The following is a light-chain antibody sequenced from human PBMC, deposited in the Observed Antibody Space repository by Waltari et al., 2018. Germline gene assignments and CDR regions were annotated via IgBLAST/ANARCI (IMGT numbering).Light chain of an antibody. V-gene: IGLV2-23*02. J-gene: IGLJ3*02. CDR3: CSYAGSTTRWV. CDR2: AVS. Sequence: SALTQPASVSGSPGQSITISCTGPSSDVGSYTLVSWYQQHPGKAPKLIIYAVSKRPSGASARFSGSKSGNTASLTISGLQAEDEADYYCCSYAGSTTRWVFGGGTK. CDR1: SSDVGSYTL.